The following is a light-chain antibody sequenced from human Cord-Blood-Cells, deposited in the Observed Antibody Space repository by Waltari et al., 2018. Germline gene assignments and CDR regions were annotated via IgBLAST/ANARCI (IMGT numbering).Light chain of an antibody. CDR2: EGS. V-gene: IGLV2-23*01. CDR3: CSYAGSSTVV. J-gene: IGLJ2*01. Sequence: QSALTQPASVSGSPGQSITISCTRTSSDVGSYNLVSWYQQHPGKAPKLMIYEGSKRPSGVSKRFSGSKSGNTASLTISGLQAEDEADYYCCSYAGSSTVVFGGGTKLTVL. CDR1: SSDVGSYNL.